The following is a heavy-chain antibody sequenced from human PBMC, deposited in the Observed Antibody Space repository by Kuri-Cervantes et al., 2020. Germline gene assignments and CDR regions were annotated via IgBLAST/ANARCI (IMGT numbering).Heavy chain of an antibody. CDR2: MNPNSGNT. V-gene: IGHV1-8*01. CDR3: ARRGKLRADWFDP. D-gene: IGHD3-10*01. CDR1: GYTFISYD. J-gene: IGHJ5*02. Sequence: ASVKVSCKASGYTFISYDINWVRQATGQGLEWMGWMNPNSGNTGYAQKFQGRVTMTRNTSISTAYMELSSLRSEDTAVYYCARRGKLRADWFDPWGQGTLVTVSS.